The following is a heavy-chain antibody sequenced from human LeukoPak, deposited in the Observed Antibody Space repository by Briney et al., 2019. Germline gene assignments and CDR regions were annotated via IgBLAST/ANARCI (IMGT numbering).Heavy chain of an antibody. CDR2: VWYDGRNR. CDR3: ARLWGGNGYSGGSLNL. J-gene: IGHJ5*02. Sequence: GGSLRLSCAASGYTFSRHGIHWVRQAPGKGLEWVAVVWYDGRNRDYADSVKGRFTISKDNSNNMVFLQMDRLRAEDTAVYYCARLWGGNGYSGGSLNLWGQGTLVTVSS. V-gene: IGHV3-33*01. D-gene: IGHD3-16*01. CDR1: GYTFSRHG.